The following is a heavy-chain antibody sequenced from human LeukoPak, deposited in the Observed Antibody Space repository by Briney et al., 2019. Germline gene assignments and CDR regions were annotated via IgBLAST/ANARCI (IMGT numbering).Heavy chain of an antibody. CDR1: GGSISSSSYY. V-gene: IGHV4-39*07. CDR3: ARRSGSYSEFDY. D-gene: IGHD1-26*01. J-gene: IGHJ4*02. CDR2: IYYSGST. Sequence: SETLSLTCTVSGGSISSSSYYWGWIRQPPGKGLEWIGSIYYSGSTYYNPSLKNRVTISVDKSKNQFSLRLSSMTAADAAVYYCARRSGSYSEFDYWGQGTLVTVSS.